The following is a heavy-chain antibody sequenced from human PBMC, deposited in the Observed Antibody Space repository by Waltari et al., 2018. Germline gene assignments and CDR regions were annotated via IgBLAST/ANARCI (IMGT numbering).Heavy chain of an antibody. J-gene: IGHJ5*02. CDR1: GYSISSGYY. V-gene: IGHV4-38-2*01. D-gene: IGHD6-13*01. CDR3: ARGLTSSSWSGWFDP. CDR2: IYHSGST. Sequence: QVQLQESGPGLVKPSETLSLTCAVSGYSISSGYYWGWIRQPPGKGLEWIGSIYHSGSTYYNPTLRSRVTISVDTSKNQFSLKLSSVTAADTAVYYCARGLTSSSWSGWFDPWGQGTLVTVSS.